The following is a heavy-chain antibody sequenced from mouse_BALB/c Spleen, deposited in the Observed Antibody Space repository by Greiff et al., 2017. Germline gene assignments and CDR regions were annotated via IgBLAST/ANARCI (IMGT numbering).Heavy chain of an antibody. D-gene: IGHD1-2*01. J-gene: IGHJ4*01. CDR1: GYTFSSYW. CDR3: ARRVRHYYYAMDY. V-gene: IGHV1-9*01. CDR2: ILPGSGST. Sequence: QVHVKQSGAELMKPGASVKISCKATGYTFSSYWIEWVKQRPGHGLEWIGEILPGSGSTNYNEKFKGKATFTADTSSNTAYMQLSSLTSEDSAVYYCARRVRHYYYAMDYWGQGTSVTVSS.